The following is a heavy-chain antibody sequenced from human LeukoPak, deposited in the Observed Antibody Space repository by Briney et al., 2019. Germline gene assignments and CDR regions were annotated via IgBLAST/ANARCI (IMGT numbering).Heavy chain of an antibody. D-gene: IGHD3-10*01. CDR2: IYYSGST. J-gene: IGHJ4*02. CDR1: AGSISSYY. CDR3: ARVHPAGYYGSGSEVFDY. Sequence: PSETLSLTCTVSAGSISSYYWSWIRQPPGKGLEWIGYIYYSGSTNYNPSLKSRVTISVDTSKNQFSLKLSSVTAADTAVYYCARVHPAGYYGSGSEVFDYWGQGTLVTVSS. V-gene: IGHV4-59*08.